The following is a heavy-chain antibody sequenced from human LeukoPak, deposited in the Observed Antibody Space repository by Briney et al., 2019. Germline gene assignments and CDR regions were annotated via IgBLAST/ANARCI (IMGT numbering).Heavy chain of an antibody. CDR2: ISASGGTI. D-gene: IGHD3-3*01. Sequence: GGSLRLSCAASGFTISSYEINWIRQAPGKGLEWVSYISASGGTIKYADSVKGRFTISRDNAKNSLYLHLNSLRVEDTAFYYCARGDGGYYYGMDVWGQGTTVTVSS. V-gene: IGHV3-48*03. J-gene: IGHJ6*02. CDR1: GFTISSYE. CDR3: ARGDGGYYYGMDV.